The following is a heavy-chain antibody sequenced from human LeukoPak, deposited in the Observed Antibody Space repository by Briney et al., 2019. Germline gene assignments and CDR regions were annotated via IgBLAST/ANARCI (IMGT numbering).Heavy chain of an antibody. J-gene: IGHJ6*02. CDR2: ISGSGGST. CDR3: AKDRGAAAGPTYYYYGMDV. V-gene: IGHV3-23*01. D-gene: IGHD6-13*01. Sequence: GSLRLSCAASGLIFNNYWVIWVRQAPGKGLEWVSAISGSGGSTYYADSVKGRFTISRDNSKNTLYLQMNSLRAEDTAVYYCAKDRGAAAGPTYYYYGMDVWGQGTTVTVSS. CDR1: GLIFNNYW.